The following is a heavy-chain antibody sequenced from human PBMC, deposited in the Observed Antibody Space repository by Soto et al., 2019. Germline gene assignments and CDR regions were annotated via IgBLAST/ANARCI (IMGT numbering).Heavy chain of an antibody. CDR1: GGSVNSPPYY. V-gene: IGHV4-61*01. J-gene: IGHJ4*02. CDR2: VYHSGST. Sequence: QMLLQESGPGLVKPSETLSLICAVSGGSVNSPPYYWTWVRQPPGKGLEWIGYVYHSGSTKYDPSLQSRVTISLDTSKNLLALILASVTASDTAVYICLAADYGVIVDYWGQGTLVSFSS. CDR3: LAADYGVIVDY. D-gene: IGHD4-17*01.